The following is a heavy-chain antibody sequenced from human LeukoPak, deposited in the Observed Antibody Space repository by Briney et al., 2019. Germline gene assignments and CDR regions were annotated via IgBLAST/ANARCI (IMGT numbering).Heavy chain of an antibody. Sequence: SQTLSLTCTVSGGSISSGGYYWSWIRQHPGKGLEWIGYIYYSGSTYYNPSLKSRVTISVDTSKNQFSLKLSSVTAADTAVYYCARERERGFDPWGQGTLVTVSS. CDR1: GGSISSGGYY. D-gene: IGHD5-24*01. J-gene: IGHJ5*02. CDR2: IYYSGST. CDR3: ARERERGFDP. V-gene: IGHV4-31*03.